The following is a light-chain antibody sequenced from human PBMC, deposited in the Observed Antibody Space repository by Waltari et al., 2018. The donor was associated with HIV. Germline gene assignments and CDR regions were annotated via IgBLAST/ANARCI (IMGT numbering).Light chain of an antibody. Sequence: QSALTQPRSMSGSPGQSVTISCTGTSSDVGGYNYVSWYQQHPGKAPKLMIFDVNKRPSGVPDRFSGSKSGNTASLTISGLQAGDEADYYCCSYADNYTWVFGGGTKLTVL. CDR2: DVN. J-gene: IGLJ3*02. V-gene: IGLV2-11*01. CDR1: SSDVGGYNY. CDR3: CSYADNYTWV.